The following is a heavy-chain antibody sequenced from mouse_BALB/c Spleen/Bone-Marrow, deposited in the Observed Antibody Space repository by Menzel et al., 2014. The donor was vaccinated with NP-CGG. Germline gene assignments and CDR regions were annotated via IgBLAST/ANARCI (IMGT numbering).Heavy chain of an antibody. CDR3: TRGGTTAFDY. J-gene: IGHJ2*01. CDR1: GYTFTSYW. CDR2: IYPGSGST. Sequence: KQSGSELVRPGASVKLSCKASGYTFTSYWMHWVKQRHGQGLEWIGNIYPGSGSTNYDEKFKSKGTLTVDTSSSTAYMHLSSLTSEDSAVHYCTRGGTTAFDYWGQGTTLTVSS. V-gene: IGHV1S22*01. D-gene: IGHD1-2*01.